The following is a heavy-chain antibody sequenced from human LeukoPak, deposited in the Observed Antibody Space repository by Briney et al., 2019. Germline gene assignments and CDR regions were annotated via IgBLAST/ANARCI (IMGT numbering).Heavy chain of an antibody. J-gene: IGHJ5*02. CDR2: ISSSSSYI. CDR3: ARTVDIVATIENWFDP. Sequence: GGSLRLSCAASGFTFSSYSMNWVRQAPGKGLEWISSISSSSSYIYYADSVKGRFTISRDNAKNSLYLQMNSLRAEDTAVYYCARTVDIVATIENWFDPWGQGTLVTVSS. D-gene: IGHD5-12*01. CDR1: GFTFSSYS. V-gene: IGHV3-21*01.